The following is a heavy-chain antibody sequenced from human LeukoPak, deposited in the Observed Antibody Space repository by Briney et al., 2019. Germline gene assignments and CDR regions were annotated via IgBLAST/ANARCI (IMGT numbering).Heavy chain of an antibody. CDR3: VRSLDY. CDR1: GFPFSSYA. V-gene: IGHV3-23*01. J-gene: IGHJ4*02. CDR2: IAGSDGFT. Sequence: GGSLRLSCAASGFPFSSYAMNWVRQAPGKGLEWVSVIAGSDGFTQYADSVKGRFTIPRDNSKNTVYLQMNRLRVEDTALYYCVRSLDYWGQGTLVTVSS.